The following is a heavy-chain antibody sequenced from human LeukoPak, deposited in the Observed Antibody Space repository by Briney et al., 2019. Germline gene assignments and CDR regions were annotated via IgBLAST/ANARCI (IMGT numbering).Heavy chain of an antibody. Sequence: GGSLRLSCAASGFSFTNYAMSWVRQAPGKGLEWVSSISGSGDSAYYADSVKGRLTISRDNSKKTLDLQMNSLRADDTAVYSCAKGWDWFDPWGRGTLVTVSS. CDR3: AKGWDWFDP. J-gene: IGHJ5*02. CDR2: ISGSGDSA. CDR1: GFSFTNYA. V-gene: IGHV3-23*01.